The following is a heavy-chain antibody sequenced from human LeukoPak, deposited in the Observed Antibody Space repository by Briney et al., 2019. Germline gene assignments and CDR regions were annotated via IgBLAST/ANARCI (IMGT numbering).Heavy chain of an antibody. J-gene: IGHJ3*02. CDR1: GGSISSYY. V-gene: IGHV4-4*07. CDR3: ARARYTYYYDSRGAFDI. CDR2: IYTSGST. D-gene: IGHD3-22*01. Sequence: SETLSLTCTVSGGSISSYYWSWIRQPAGKGLEWIGRIYTSGSTNYNPSLKSRVTMSVDTSKNQFSLKLSSVTAADMAVYYCARARYTYYYDSRGAFDIWGQGTMATVSS.